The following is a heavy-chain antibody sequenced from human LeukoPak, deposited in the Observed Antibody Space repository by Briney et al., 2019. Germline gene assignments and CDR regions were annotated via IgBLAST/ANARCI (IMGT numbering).Heavy chain of an antibody. V-gene: IGHV3-74*01. CDR2: INGDGSST. CDR1: GFTFSTYW. Sequence: GGSLRLSCAASGFTFSTYWMHWVRQAPGKGLVWVSRINGDGSSTSYADSVKGRFTISRDNAKNTLYLQLNSLRTEDTAVYYCARHNYDFWSGVEYYFDYWGQGTLVTVSS. J-gene: IGHJ4*02. D-gene: IGHD3-3*01. CDR3: ARHNYDFWSGVEYYFDY.